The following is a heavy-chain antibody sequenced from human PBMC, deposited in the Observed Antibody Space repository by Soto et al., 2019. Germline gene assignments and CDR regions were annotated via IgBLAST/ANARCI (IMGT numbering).Heavy chain of an antibody. CDR2: IWYDGSNK. J-gene: IGHJ4*02. CDR3: ARDQGGVYDYVWGSYRYFGPIDY. Sequence: GGSLRLSCAASGFTFSSYGMHWVRQAPGKGLEWVAVIWYDGSNKYYADSVKGRFTISRDNSKNTLYLQMNSLRAEDTAVYYCARDQGGVYDYVWGSYRYFGPIDYWGQGTLVTVSS. CDR1: GFTFSSYG. D-gene: IGHD3-16*02. V-gene: IGHV3-33*01.